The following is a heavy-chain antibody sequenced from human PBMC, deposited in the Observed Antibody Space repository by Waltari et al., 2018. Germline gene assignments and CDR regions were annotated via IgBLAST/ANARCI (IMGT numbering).Heavy chain of an antibody. V-gene: IGHV1-69*08. Sequence: QVQLVQSGAEVKKPGSSVKVSCKASGGTFSSYAISWVRQAPGQGLEWMGRIIPIFGTANYAQKFQGRVTITADKSTSTAYMELSSLRSEDTAVYYCARVRREDTIFGVVITHYGMDVWGQGTTVTVSS. J-gene: IGHJ6*02. CDR2: IIPIFGTA. CDR1: GGTFSSYA. CDR3: ARVRREDTIFGVVITHYGMDV. D-gene: IGHD3-3*01.